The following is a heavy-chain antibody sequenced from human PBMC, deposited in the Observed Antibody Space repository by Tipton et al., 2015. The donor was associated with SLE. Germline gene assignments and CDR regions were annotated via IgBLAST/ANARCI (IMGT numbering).Heavy chain of an antibody. CDR3: SSLSRASSFDAFDI. Sequence: TLSLTCTVSGGSISSGGYYWSWIRQHPGKGLEWIGYMFHRGSSAYNPSLKSRVTISLDTSKSQVSLKLRSVTAADTAVYFCSSLSRASSFDAFDIWGQGTLVTVSS. V-gene: IGHV4-31*03. CDR1: GGSISSGGYY. CDR2: MFHRGSS. J-gene: IGHJ3*02.